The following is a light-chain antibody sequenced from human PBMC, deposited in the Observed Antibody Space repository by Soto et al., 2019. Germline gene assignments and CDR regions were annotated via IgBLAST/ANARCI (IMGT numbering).Light chain of an antibody. CDR1: QSISTP. CDR3: HTYNSYSLHT. J-gene: IGKJ2*01. CDR2: KAS. Sequence: DIQMTQSPSTLSASVGDRVTITCRASQSISTPLAWYQQKPGKAPNVLIYKASSLESGVPSRFSGSGSGAEFTLTISSLQPDDFATYYCHTYNSYSLHTFGQGTKVDIK. V-gene: IGKV1-5*03.